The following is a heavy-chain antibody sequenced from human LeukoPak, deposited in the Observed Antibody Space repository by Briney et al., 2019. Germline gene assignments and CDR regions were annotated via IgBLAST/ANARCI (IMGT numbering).Heavy chain of an antibody. V-gene: IGHV1-2*06. CDR2: INPNGGGT. CDR3: ARDRGYSYGQIFDY. D-gene: IGHD5-18*01. CDR1: GYTFTGYY. Sequence: ASVKVSCKASGYTFTGYYMHWVRQAPGQGLEWMGRINPNGGGTNYAQKFQGRVTMTRDTSISTAYMELSRLRSDDTAVYYCARDRGYSYGQIFDYWGQGTLVTVSS. J-gene: IGHJ4*02.